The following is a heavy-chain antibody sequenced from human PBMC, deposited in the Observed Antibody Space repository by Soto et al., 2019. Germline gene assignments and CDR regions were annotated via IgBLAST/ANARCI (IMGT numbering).Heavy chain of an antibody. V-gene: IGHV1-69*19. CDR3: AREVQVHTPAFVY. Sequence: QVQLVQSGAEMKKPGSSVKVSCQSSGGTFNTYAMNWVRQAPGQGPEWMGDISPMFGAANYAPKFQDGVTITADESTGTSYMQLSSLTSEDTALYFCAREVQVHTPAFVYWGQGTLVTVSS. CDR2: ISPMFGAA. CDR1: GGTFNTYA. J-gene: IGHJ4*02. D-gene: IGHD3-10*01.